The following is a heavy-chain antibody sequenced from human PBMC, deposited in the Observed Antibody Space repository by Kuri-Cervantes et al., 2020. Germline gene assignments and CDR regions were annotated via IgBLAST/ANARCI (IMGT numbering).Heavy chain of an antibody. D-gene: IGHD4-17*01. CDR1: GYTFTSYY. V-gene: IGHV1-18*04. J-gene: IGHJ4*02. CDR3: ARAPADYGDYPGSY. Sequence: ASVKVSCKASGYTFTSYYMHWVRQAPGQGLEWMGWISAYNGHTNYAQKFQGRVTMTTDTSTSTAYMELRSLRSDDTAVYYCARAPADYGDYPGSYWGQGTLVTVSS. CDR2: ISAYNGHT.